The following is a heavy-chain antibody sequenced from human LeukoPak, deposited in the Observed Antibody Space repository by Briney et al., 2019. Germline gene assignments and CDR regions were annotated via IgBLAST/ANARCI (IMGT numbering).Heavy chain of an antibody. D-gene: IGHD3-10*01. J-gene: IGHJ4*02. CDR3: AEDVFTMVRGVLEY. V-gene: IGHV3-21*04. CDR2: ISSSSSYI. Sequence: GGSLRLSCAASGFTFSSYSMNWVRQAPGKGLEWVSSISSSSSYIYYADSVKGRFTISRDNAKNSLYLQMNSLRAEDTALYYCAEDVFTMVRGVLEYWGQGTLVTVSS. CDR1: GFTFSSYS.